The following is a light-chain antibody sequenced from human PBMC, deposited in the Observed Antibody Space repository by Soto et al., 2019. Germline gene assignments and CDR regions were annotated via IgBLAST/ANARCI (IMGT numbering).Light chain of an antibody. V-gene: IGKV1-39*01. CDR1: QSISRY. CDR2: LAS. CDR3: QQYNNWPPIT. Sequence: DIQMTQAPSSLSSSVGDRVTINCRASQSISRYLSWYQQKPWKAPKPLLYLASSLQSGVPSRFSGSGSGTDFTLTISSLQSQDFAVYYCQQYNNWPPITFGQGTRLEIK. J-gene: IGKJ5*01.